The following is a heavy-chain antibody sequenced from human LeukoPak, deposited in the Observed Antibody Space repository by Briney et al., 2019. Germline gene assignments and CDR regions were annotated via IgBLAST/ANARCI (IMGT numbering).Heavy chain of an antibody. CDR3: ISDSEGRSGGDY. J-gene: IGHJ4*02. CDR1: GYSFTSYW. D-gene: IGHD3-10*01. Sequence: GESLKISCKGSGYSFTSYWIGWVRQVPGKGLVWVSRINRDGGMTTYADSVKGRFTISRDNAKNMLYLQLNSLRAEDTAVYYCISDSEGRSGGDYWGQGTLVTVSS. CDR2: INRDGGMT. V-gene: IGHV3-74*03.